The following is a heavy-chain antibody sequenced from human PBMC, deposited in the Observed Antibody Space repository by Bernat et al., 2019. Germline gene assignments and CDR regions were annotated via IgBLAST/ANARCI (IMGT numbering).Heavy chain of an antibody. CDR2: INAGNGNT. CDR3: ARGGRFGESSFDY. CDR1: GYTFTSYA. D-gene: IGHD3-10*01. J-gene: IGHJ4*02. Sequence: QVQLVQSGAEVKKPGASVKVSCKASGYTFTSYAMHWVRQAPGQRLEWMGWINAGNGNTKYSQKFQGRVTITRDTSASTAYMELSSLRSKDTAVYYCARGGRFGESSFDYWGQGTLVTVSS. V-gene: IGHV1-3*01.